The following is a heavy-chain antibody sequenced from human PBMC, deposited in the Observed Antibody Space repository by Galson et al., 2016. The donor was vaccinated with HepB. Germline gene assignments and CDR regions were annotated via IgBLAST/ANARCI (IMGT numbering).Heavy chain of an antibody. J-gene: IGHJ3*02. CDR3: TSQLTSPPGAFDI. V-gene: IGHV3-15*01. CDR1: GFTNAW. CDR2: IKSKTDGGTT. Sequence: SLRLSCAASGFTNAWVSWVRQAPGKGLEWVGRIKSKTDGGTTDYAAPMKDRFTISRDDSKNTLYLQMNSLKTEDTAVYYCTSQLTSPPGAFDIWGQGTMVTVSS. D-gene: IGHD3-9*01.